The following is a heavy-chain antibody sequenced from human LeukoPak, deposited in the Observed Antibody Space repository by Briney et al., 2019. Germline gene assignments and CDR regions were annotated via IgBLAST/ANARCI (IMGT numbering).Heavy chain of an antibody. Sequence: GESLKISCKGSGYSFTSHWIGWVRQMPGKGLEWMGIIFPGDSDTRYSPSFQGQVTISADKSISTAYLQWSSLKASDTAMYYCARHWRGIKDAFDIWGQGTMVTVSS. V-gene: IGHV5-51*01. CDR3: ARHWRGIKDAFDI. D-gene: IGHD3-16*01. J-gene: IGHJ3*02. CDR2: IFPGDSDT. CDR1: GYSFTSHW.